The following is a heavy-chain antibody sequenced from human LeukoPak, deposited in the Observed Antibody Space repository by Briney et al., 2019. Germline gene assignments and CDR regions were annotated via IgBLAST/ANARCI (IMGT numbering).Heavy chain of an antibody. J-gene: IGHJ3*02. CDR3: ARDRADSRGYYPIYAFDI. D-gene: IGHD3-22*01. CDR1: GGSISSGGYY. V-gene: IGHV4-31*03. CDR2: IYYSGST. Sequence: SETLSLTCTVSGGSISSGGYYWSWIRQHPGKGLEWIGYIYYSGSTYYNPSLKSRVTISVDTSKNQFSLKLSSVTAADTAVYYCARDRADSRGYYPIYAFDIWGQGTMVTVSS.